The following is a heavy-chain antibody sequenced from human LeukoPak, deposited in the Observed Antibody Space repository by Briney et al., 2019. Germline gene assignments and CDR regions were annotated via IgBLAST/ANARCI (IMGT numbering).Heavy chain of an antibody. V-gene: IGHV4-34*01. CDR2: INHSGST. J-gene: IGHJ4*02. Sequence: SETLSLTCTVSRGSISGSIRSYYWSWLRQPPGKGLEWIGEINHSGSTNYNPSLKSRVTISVDTSKNQFSLKLSSVTAADTAVYYCARGSPPGPARSPSDLRYFDYWGQGTLVTVSS. CDR3: ARGSPPGPARSPSDLRYFDY. CDR1: RGSISGSIRSYY. D-gene: IGHD6-6*01.